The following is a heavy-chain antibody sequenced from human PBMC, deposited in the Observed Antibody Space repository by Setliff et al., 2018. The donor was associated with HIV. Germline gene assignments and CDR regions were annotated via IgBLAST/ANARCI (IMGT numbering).Heavy chain of an antibody. CDR1: GGSISSHY. CDR2: IYYSGST. CDR3: ARDYGYTYGYTFFDS. D-gene: IGHD5-18*01. J-gene: IGHJ4*02. V-gene: IGHV4-59*11. Sequence: SETLSLTCTVSGGSISSHYWSWIRQPPGKGLEWIGYIYYSGSTDYNPSLKSRVIISVDTSKNQSSLKLSSVTAADTAVYYCARDYGYTYGYTFFDSWGQGTLVTVSS.